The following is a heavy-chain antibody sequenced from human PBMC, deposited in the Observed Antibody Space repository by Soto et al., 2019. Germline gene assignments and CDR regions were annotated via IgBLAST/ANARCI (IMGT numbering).Heavy chain of an antibody. V-gene: IGHV1-69*13. CDR2: IIPIFGTA. J-gene: IGHJ3*02. Sequence: SVKVSCKASGGTFSSYAISWVRQAPGQGLEWMGGIIPIFGTANYAQKFQGRVTITADESTSTAYMELSSLRSEDTAVYYCARAADKSWELHNNDAFDIWGQGTMVTV. CDR1: GGTFSSYA. D-gene: IGHD1-26*01. CDR3: ARAADKSWELHNNDAFDI.